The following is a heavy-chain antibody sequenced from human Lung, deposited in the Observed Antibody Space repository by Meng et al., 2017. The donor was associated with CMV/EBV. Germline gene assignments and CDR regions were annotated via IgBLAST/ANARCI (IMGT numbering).Heavy chain of an antibody. CDR3: ARQESSWYYFDY. Sequence: GSLRLXCTVSGGSISSSSYYWGWIRQPPGKGLEWIGSIYYSGSTYYNPSLKSRVTISVDTSKNQFSLKLSSVTAADTAVYYCARQESSWYYFDYWGQGTLVXVSS. J-gene: IGHJ4*02. D-gene: IGHD6-13*01. CDR1: GGSISSSSYY. CDR2: IYYSGST. V-gene: IGHV4-39*01.